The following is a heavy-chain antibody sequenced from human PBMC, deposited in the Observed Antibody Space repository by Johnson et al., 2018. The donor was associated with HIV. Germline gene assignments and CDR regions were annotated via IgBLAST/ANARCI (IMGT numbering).Heavy chain of an antibody. D-gene: IGHD3-22*01. V-gene: IGHV3-33*01. CDR3: ARSVGYYDSSAYYYVDAFDI. J-gene: IGHJ3*02. CDR2: IWYDGSNK. CDR1: GFTFSSYG. Sequence: QMLLVESGGGVVQPGRSLRLSCAASGFTFSSYGMHWVRQAPGKGLEWVAVIWYDGSNKYYADSVKGRFTIYRDNSKNSRYLQMNSLRAEDTALYYCARSVGYYDSSAYYYVDAFDIWGQGTMVTVSS.